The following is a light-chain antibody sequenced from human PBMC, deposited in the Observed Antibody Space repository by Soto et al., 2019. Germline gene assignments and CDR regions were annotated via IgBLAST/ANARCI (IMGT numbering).Light chain of an antibody. CDR3: QQSFDNSRA. CDR2: AAS. J-gene: IGKJ2*01. V-gene: IGKV1-39*01. Sequence: DIQLTQSPSSLSASVGEGVTITCRASQSIGSEINWYRHKPRKAPVLLISAASSLQTDGPSRFSSVGAGPDFTHSSTSLQSDDSASYCCQQSFDNSRAFSQGTEVDSK. CDR1: QSIGSE.